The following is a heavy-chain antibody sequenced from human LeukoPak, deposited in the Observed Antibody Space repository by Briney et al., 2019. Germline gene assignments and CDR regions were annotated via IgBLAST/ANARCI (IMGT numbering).Heavy chain of an antibody. Sequence: GGSLRLSCAASGFTFSSYAMHWVRQAPGKGLEWVAVISYDGSNKYYADSVKGRFTISRDNSKNTLYLQMNSLRAEDTAVYYCARDSSGSTHAFDIWGQGTMVTVSS. CDR3: ARDSSGSTHAFDI. J-gene: IGHJ3*02. CDR2: ISYDGSNK. V-gene: IGHV3-30-3*01. D-gene: IGHD3-22*01. CDR1: GFTFSSYA.